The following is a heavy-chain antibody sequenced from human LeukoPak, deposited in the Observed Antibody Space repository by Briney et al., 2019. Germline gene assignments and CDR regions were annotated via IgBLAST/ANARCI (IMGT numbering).Heavy chain of an antibody. CDR3: AKAGVWLPAV. D-gene: IGHD3-9*01. CDR1: GGTVSSDNW. Sequence: SETLSLTCAVSGGTVSSDNWWSWVRPPPGKGLEWTGEIHHSGNTNYSPSLKSRVTISLDKSRNQFSLKLNSVTASDTAVYYCAKAGVWLPAVWGQGTLVTVSS. CDR2: IHHSGNT. J-gene: IGHJ4*02. V-gene: IGHV4-4*02.